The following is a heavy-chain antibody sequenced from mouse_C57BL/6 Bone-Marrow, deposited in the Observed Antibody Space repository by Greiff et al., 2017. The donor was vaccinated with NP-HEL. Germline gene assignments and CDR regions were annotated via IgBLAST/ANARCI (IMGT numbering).Heavy chain of an antibody. CDR1: GYTFTSYG. CDR3: ARSGLITAVVPFAY. D-gene: IGHD1-1*01. Sequence: VQLQQSGAELARPGASVKLSCKASGYTFTSYGISWVKQRTGQGLEWIGEIYPRSGNPTYNEKFKGKATLTADKSSSTAYMLLRILTSADSAVYFCARSGLITAVVPFAYWGQGTLVTVSA. V-gene: IGHV1-81*01. CDR2: IYPRSGNP. J-gene: IGHJ3*01.